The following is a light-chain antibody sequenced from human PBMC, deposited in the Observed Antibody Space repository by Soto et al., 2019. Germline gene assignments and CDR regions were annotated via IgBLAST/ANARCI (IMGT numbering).Light chain of an antibody. CDR2: DVS. CDR1: SSGVGGYNY. V-gene: IGLV2-11*01. J-gene: IGLJ2*01. CDR3: CSYAGSYTHVV. Sequence: QSVLTQPRSVSGSPGQSVTISCTGTSSGVGGYNYVSWYQQHPGKAPKLMIYDVSKRPSGVPDRFSGSKSGNTASLTISGLQAEDEADYYCCSYAGSYTHVVFGGGTKVTVL.